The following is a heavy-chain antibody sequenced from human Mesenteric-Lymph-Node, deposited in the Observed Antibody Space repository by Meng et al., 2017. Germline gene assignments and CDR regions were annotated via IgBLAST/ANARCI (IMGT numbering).Heavy chain of an antibody. CDR3: ARAPLGGATSFDY. Sequence: GGSLRLSCAASGFTLSSYWMGWVRQAPGKGLEWVGRIKSRADDGTTDYAAPVKGRFTISRDNSKNTLYLQMNSLRAEDTAVYYCARAPLGGATSFDYWGQGTLVTVSS. D-gene: IGHD7-27*01. J-gene: IGHJ4*02. CDR1: GFTLSSYW. CDR2: IKSRADDGTT. V-gene: IGHV3-15*01.